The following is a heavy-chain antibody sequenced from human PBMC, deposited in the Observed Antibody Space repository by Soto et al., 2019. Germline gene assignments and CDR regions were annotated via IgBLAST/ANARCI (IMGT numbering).Heavy chain of an antibody. Sequence: GESLKISCKVSGYSFTSYWIGWVRQMPGKGLEWMGIIYPGDSDTRYSPSFQGQVTISADKSISTAYLQWSSLKASDTAMYYCARHPYGDRYYYGMDVWGQGTTVTVSS. CDR1: GYSFTSYW. CDR3: ARHPYGDRYYYGMDV. CDR2: IYPGDSDT. D-gene: IGHD4-17*01. V-gene: IGHV5-51*01. J-gene: IGHJ6*02.